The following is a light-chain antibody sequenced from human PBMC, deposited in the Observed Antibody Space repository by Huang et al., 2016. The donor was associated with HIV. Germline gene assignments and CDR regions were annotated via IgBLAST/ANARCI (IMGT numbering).Light chain of an antibody. CDR1: QNISRY. J-gene: IGKJ2*01. CDR3: QQSDRTPRT. Sequence: DIQMTQSPSSLSAFIGDRVIISCRASQNISRYLNWYQQKPGKAPKLLIYAEIRLQGGVPSTFSGSGSGTDFTLTITNLQPEDSATYYCQQSDRTPRTFGQGTKLEIK. V-gene: IGKV1-39*01. CDR2: AEI.